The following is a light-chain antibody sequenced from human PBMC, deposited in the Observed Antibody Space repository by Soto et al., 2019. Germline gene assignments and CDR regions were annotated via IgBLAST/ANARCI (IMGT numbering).Light chain of an antibody. J-gene: IGLJ1*01. CDR1: RSNIGNNY. V-gene: IGLV1-51*02. CDR2: ENN. Sequence: QSVLTQPPSVSAAPGQKVTISCSGSRSNIGNNYVSWYQQLPGTAPKLLIYENNKRPSGIPDRFSGSKSGTSATLGITGLQTGDEADYYCGTWDSSLSVYVFGTGTQLTVL. CDR3: GTWDSSLSVYV.